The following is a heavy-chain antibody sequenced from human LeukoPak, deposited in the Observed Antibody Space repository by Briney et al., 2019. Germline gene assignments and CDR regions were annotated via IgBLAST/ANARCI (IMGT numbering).Heavy chain of an antibody. Sequence: SETLTLTCTVSGYSISSGYYWGWIRQPPGKGLEWIGSIYHSGSTYYNPSLKSRVTISVDTSKNQFSLKLSSVTAADTAVYYCARTVVAHFPDVWGKGTTVTVSS. CDR1: GYSISSGYY. CDR3: ARTVVAHFPDV. J-gene: IGHJ6*04. V-gene: IGHV4-38-2*02. D-gene: IGHD2-2*01. CDR2: IYHSGST.